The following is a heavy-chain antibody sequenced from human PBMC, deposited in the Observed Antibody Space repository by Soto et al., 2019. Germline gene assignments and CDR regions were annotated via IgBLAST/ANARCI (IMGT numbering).Heavy chain of an antibody. J-gene: IGHJ4*01. D-gene: IGHD2-2*01. CDR1: GGSFSGYY. CDR3: ARGRACSSTSCSLDY. CDR2: INHSGST. Sequence: SETLSLSCAVYGGSFSGYYWGWIRQPPGKGLGWIGEINHSGSTNYNPSLKSRVTISVXXXXXXFXLXLXXXTAAETAVYYCARGRACSSTSCSLDYWGQGTLVT. V-gene: IGHV4-34*01.